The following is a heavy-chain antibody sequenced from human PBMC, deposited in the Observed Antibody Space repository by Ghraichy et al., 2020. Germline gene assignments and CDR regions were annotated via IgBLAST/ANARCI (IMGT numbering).Heavy chain of an antibody. CDR1: GFTFRSYG. Sequence: GGSLRLSCVASGFTFRSYGMHWVRQAPGKGLEWVAVIWYDGSDKYYADFVKGRFTISRDNSKRTLYLQMNSLRAEDTAVYYCARGGRGDYGMDLWGQGTTVTVSS. D-gene: IGHD2-21*01. J-gene: IGHJ6*02. V-gene: IGHV3-33*01. CDR3: ARGGRGDYGMDL. CDR2: IWYDGSDK.